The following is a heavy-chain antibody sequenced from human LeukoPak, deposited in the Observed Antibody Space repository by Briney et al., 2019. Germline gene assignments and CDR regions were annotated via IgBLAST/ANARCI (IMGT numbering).Heavy chain of an antibody. CDR1: GFTFSNYA. D-gene: IGHD6-13*01. V-gene: IGHV3-30-3*01. J-gene: IGHJ4*02. Sequence: HPGGSLRLSCAASGFTFSNYAMHWVRQAPGKGLEWVAVISHDGSNKQFADSVKGRFTISRDNSKNTLYLQMNSLRAEDTAVYYCAREPIGYNNNWYYWGQGTLVTVSS. CDR2: ISHDGSNK. CDR3: AREPIGYNNNWYY.